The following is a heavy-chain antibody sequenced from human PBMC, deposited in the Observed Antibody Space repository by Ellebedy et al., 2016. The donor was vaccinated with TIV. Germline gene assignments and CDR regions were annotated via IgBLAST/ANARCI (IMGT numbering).Heavy chain of an antibody. D-gene: IGHD2-21*02. CDR1: GLIFSNAW. J-gene: IGHJ4*02. V-gene: IGHV3-15*07. CDR2: IKSKSDGGKP. Sequence: PGGSLRLSCAASGLIFSNAWMSWVRQAPGRGLEWVGRIKSKSDGGKPDYAEAVKSRFTISRDDSKNTMYLQMNSRETEDTAIYNCTTEDGYMVGWGQGTLVTVSS. CDR3: TTEDGYMVG.